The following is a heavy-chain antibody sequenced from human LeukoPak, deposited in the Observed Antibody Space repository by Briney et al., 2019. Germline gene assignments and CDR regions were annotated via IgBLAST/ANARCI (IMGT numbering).Heavy chain of an antibody. Sequence: PSETLSLTCAVYGGSFSDYYWSWIRQPPGKGLEWIGEINHSGSTNYNPSLKSRVTISVDTSKNQFSLKLSSVTAADTAVYYCARGGAVAGRYYFDYWGQGTLVTVSS. CDR1: GGSFSDYY. J-gene: IGHJ4*02. CDR3: ARGGAVAGRYYFDY. V-gene: IGHV4-34*01. CDR2: INHSGST. D-gene: IGHD6-19*01.